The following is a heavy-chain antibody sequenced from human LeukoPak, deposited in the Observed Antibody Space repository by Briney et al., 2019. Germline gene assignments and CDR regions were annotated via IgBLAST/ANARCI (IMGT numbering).Heavy chain of an antibody. D-gene: IGHD3-22*01. J-gene: IGHJ4*02. Sequence: ASVKVSCKASGYTFTGYYMHWVRQAPGQGLEWMGGFDPEDGETIYAQKFQGRVTMTEDTSTDTAYMEVNSLRSEDTAVYYCATGYYYDSREFTYWGQGTLVTVSS. CDR3: ATGYYYDSREFTY. V-gene: IGHV1-24*01. CDR2: FDPEDGET. CDR1: GYTFTGYY.